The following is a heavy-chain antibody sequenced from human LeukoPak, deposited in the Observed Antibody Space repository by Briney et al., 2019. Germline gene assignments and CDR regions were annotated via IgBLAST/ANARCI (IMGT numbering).Heavy chain of an antibody. Sequence: GGSLTLSCAASGFNFRNYGMHWVRLAPGKGLEWVAYTRDDGSKNWYGDSVKGRFTISRDNSKSTLYLQMNSLRGEDTAVYYCANGDCRGGRCSSGAYWGQGTLVTVSS. CDR3: ANGDCRGGRCSSGAY. V-gene: IGHV3-30*02. D-gene: IGHD2-15*01. J-gene: IGHJ4*02. CDR2: TRDDGSKN. CDR1: GFNFRNYG.